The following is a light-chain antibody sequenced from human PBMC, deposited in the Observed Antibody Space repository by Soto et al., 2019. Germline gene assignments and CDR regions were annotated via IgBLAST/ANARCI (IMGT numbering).Light chain of an antibody. V-gene: IGLV2-14*02. CDR1: SSDVGSYNL. J-gene: IGLJ3*02. CDR2: EVS. CDR3: SSYTSRNTQV. Sequence: QSALTPPASVSGSPGQSITISCTGTSSDVGSYNLVSWYQQHPGTAPKLMIYEVSNRPSGGSNRFSGSKSGSTASQTISGHQAEDGADYYCSSYTSRNTQVVGGGTKVTVL.